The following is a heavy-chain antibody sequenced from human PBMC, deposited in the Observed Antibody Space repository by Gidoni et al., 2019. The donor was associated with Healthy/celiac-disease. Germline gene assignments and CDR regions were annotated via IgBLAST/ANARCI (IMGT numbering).Heavy chain of an antibody. CDR3: AKDPPTPIAVAGTEIFDY. J-gene: IGHJ4*02. D-gene: IGHD6-19*01. V-gene: IGHV3-23*01. CDR2: ISGSGGST. CDR1: GFTFSSHA. Sequence: EVQLLESGGGLVQPGGSLRLSCAAPGFTFSSHAMSWVRQAPGKGLEWVSAISGSGGSTYYADSVKGRFTISRDNSKNTLYLQMNSLRAEDTAVYYCAKDPPTPIAVAGTEIFDYWGQGTLVTVSS.